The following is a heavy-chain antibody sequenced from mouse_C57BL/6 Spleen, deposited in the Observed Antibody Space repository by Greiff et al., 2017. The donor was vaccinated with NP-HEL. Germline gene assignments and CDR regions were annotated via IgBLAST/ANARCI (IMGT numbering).Heavy chain of an antibody. Sequence: QVQLKQPGAELVKPGASVKLSCKASGYTFTSYWMHWVKQRPGQGLEWIGMIHPNSGSTNYNEKFKSKATLTVDKSSSTAYMQLSSLTSEDSAVYYCARPRYDYFDYWGQGTTLTVSS. CDR2: IHPNSGST. CDR3: ARPRYDYFDY. D-gene: IGHD2-3*01. V-gene: IGHV1-64*01. CDR1: GYTFTSYW. J-gene: IGHJ2*01.